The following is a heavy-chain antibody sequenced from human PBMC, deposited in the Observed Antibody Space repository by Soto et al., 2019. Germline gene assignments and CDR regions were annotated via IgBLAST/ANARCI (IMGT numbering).Heavy chain of an antibody. CDR3: ARAWMITFGGVIVITYYFDY. CDR1: GYTFTSYG. V-gene: IGHV1-18*01. CDR2: ISAYNGNT. J-gene: IGHJ4*02. Sequence: GASVKVSCKASGYTFTSYGISWVLQAPGQGLEWMGWISAYNGNTNYAQKFQGRVTMTTDTSTSTAYMELRSLRSDDTAVYYCARAWMITFGGVIVITYYFDYWGQGTLVTVSS. D-gene: IGHD3-16*02.